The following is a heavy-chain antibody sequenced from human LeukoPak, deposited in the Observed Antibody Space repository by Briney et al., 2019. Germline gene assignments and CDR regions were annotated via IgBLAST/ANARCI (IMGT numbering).Heavy chain of an antibody. V-gene: IGHV3-48*01. CDR1: GFTFSSYS. CDR2: ISSSSSTI. Sequence: GGSLRLSCAASGFTFSSYSMNWVRQAPGKGLEWVSYISSSSSTIYYADSVEGRFTISRDNAKNSLYLQMNSLRAEDTAVYYCARTQYYYYYYMDVWGKGTTVTVSS. CDR3: ARTQYYYYYYMDV. J-gene: IGHJ6*03.